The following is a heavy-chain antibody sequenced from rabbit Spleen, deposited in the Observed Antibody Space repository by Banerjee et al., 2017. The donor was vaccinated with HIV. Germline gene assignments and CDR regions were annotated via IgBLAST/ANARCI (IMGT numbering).Heavy chain of an antibody. CDR1: GFSFSNNYF. CDR2: IYTGSSDST. CDR3: ARDTGSSFSSYGMDL. Sequence: QSLEESGGGLVQPEGSLTLTCTASGFSFSNNYFMCWVRQAPGKGLEWIACIYTGSSDSTYYARWAKGRFTISKTSSTTVTLQVTSLTAADTATYFCARDTGSSFSSYGMDLWGQGTLVTVS. V-gene: IGHV1S40*01. D-gene: IGHD8-1*01. J-gene: IGHJ6*01.